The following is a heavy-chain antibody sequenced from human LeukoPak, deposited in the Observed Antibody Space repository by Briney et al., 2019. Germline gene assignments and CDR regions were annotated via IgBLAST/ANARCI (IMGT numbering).Heavy chain of an antibody. CDR3: VGSWFN. V-gene: IGHV3-74*01. CDR2: INSDGSST. J-gene: IGHJ4*02. Sequence: PGGPLRLSCAASGFTFDDYAMHWVRQAPGKGLVWVSRINSDGSSTSYADSVKGRFTISRDNAKNTLYLQMNSLRAEDTAVYYCVGSWFNWGQGTLVTVSS. D-gene: IGHD6-13*01. CDR1: GFTFDDYA.